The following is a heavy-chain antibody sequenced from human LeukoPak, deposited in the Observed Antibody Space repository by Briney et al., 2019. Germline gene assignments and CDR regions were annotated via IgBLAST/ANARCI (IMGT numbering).Heavy chain of an antibody. CDR3: AREQWLVNY. CDR2: IYSGGST. Sequence: QPGGSLRLSCAASGFTVSSNYMSWDRQAPGKGLEWVSAIYSGGSTYYADSVKGRFAISRDNSKNTLYLQMNSLRAEDTAVYYCAREQWLVNYWGQGTLVTVSS. J-gene: IGHJ4*02. CDR1: GFTVSSNY. V-gene: IGHV3-53*01. D-gene: IGHD6-19*01.